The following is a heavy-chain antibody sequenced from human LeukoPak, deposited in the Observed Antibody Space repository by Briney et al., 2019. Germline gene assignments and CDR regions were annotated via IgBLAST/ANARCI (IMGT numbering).Heavy chain of an antibody. Sequence: SSETLSLTCAVYGGSFSGYYWSWIRQPPGKGLEWIGQIKHSGSSDYNPSLKGRVTISVDTSKNQFSLRLTSVTAEDTAVYYCARDQDTFWFDPWGQGTLVTVSS. CDR1: GGSFSGYY. J-gene: IGHJ5*02. V-gene: IGHV4-34*01. CDR3: ARDQDTFWFDP. CDR2: IKHSGSS. D-gene: IGHD5-18*01.